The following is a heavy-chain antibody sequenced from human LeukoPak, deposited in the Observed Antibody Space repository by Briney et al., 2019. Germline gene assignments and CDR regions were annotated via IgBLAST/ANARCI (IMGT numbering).Heavy chain of an antibody. J-gene: IGHJ6*03. V-gene: IGHV1-18*01. CDR2: ISAYNGNT. Sequence: ASVKVSCKASGYTFTRYGISWVRQAPGQGLEWVGWISAYNGNTNYAQKLQGRVTMTTDTSTSTAYMELRSLRSDDTAVYYCARVEPVVPAARSMDVWGKGTTVTVSS. CDR3: ARVEPVVPAARSMDV. CDR1: GYTFTRYG. D-gene: IGHD2-2*01.